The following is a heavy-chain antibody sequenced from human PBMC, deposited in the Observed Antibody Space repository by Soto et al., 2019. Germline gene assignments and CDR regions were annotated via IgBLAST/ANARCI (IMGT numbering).Heavy chain of an antibody. CDR1: GDSLRGQS. D-gene: IGHD6-19*01. CDR2: IDQSGGT. V-gene: IGHV4-34*01. CDR3: AREDSYGWSGGSFEV. J-gene: IGHJ6*02. Sequence: SETLSLTCAVVGDSLRGQSWNWIRQSPGQGLEWIGEIDQSGGTNYNPSLKSRAIISDDTSKNQFSLTLTSVTAADTAVYYCAREDSYGWSGGSFEVWGQGTPAT.